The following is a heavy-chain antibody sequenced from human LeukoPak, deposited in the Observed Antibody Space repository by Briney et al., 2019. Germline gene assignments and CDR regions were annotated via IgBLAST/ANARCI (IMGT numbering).Heavy chain of an antibody. V-gene: IGHV4-39*01. Sequence: SETLSLTCTVSGGSIRDSANRWAWIRQPPGEGLEWIGNIYYDGSADYTPSPKSRVTMSVDASNHQFSLRLTSLAAAHTAVYCCARTPILNVLNGSGRYGYYFDSWGQGTLVTVSS. D-gene: IGHD3-10*01. CDR2: IYYDGSA. CDR3: ARTPILNVLNGSGRYGYYFDS. CDR1: GGSIRDSANR. J-gene: IGHJ4*02.